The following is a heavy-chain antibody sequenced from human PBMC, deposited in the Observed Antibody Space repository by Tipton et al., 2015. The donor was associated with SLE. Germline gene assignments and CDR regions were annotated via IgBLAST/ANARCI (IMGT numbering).Heavy chain of an antibody. CDR2: IYGSGST. CDR1: GGSIRGGNSH. CDR3: ARDRDYYDSSGLLLEGFDV. V-gene: IGHV4-61*02. J-gene: IGHJ3*01. D-gene: IGHD3-22*01. Sequence: TLSLTCTVSGGSIRGGNSHWSWIRQPAGKRLEWIGRIYGSGSTIYNPSLKSRVTISVDTSKNHFSLKLSSVTAADTAVYYCARDRDYYDSSGLLLEGFDVWGQGTMVTVSS.